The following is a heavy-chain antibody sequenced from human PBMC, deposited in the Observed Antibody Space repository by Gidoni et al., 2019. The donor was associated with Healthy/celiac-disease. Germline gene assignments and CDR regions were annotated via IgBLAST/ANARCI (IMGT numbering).Heavy chain of an antibody. CDR3: ARGRGSSWYFDY. V-gene: IGHV1-2*06. D-gene: IGHD6-13*01. J-gene: IGHJ4*02. Sequence: QVQLVQSGAEVKKPGASVQVSFQPSAYTFTGYYLHWVRQAPGQGLEWMGRINPNSGGTNYAQKFQGRVTMTRDTSISTAYMELSRLRSDDTAVYYCARGRGSSWYFDYWGQGTLVTVSS. CDR1: AYTFTGYY. CDR2: INPNSGGT.